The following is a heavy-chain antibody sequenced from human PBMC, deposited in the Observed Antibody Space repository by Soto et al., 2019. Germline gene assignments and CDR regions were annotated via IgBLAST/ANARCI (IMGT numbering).Heavy chain of an antibody. D-gene: IGHD3-16*01. CDR2: IYYSGST. Sequence: PSETLSLTCTVSGGSISSYYWSWIRQPPGKGLEWIGYIYYSGSTNYNPSLKSRVTISVDTSKNQFSLKLSSVTAADTAVYYCAREAQTQMMYFDYCGQGNRVTVAS. V-gene: IGHV4-59*01. J-gene: IGHJ4*02. CDR3: AREAQTQMMYFDY. CDR1: GGSISSYY.